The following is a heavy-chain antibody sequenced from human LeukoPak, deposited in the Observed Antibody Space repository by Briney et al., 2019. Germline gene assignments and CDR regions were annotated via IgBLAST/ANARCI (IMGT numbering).Heavy chain of an antibody. Sequence: SETLSLTCAVSGGSISSNSYYWGWIRQPPGKGLEWIGSIYYSGSTYYNPSLKSRVTISVDTSKNQFSLKLSSVTAADTAVYYCAREFRQQLVRYWFDPWGQGTLVTVSS. CDR1: GGSISSNSYY. CDR3: AREFRQQLVRYWFDP. V-gene: IGHV4-39*02. D-gene: IGHD6-13*01. J-gene: IGHJ5*02. CDR2: IYYSGST.